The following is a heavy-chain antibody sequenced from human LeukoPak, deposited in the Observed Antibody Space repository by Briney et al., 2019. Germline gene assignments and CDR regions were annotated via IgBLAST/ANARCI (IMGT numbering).Heavy chain of an antibody. V-gene: IGHV1-2*02. Sequence: WASVKVSCKASGYTFTGYYMHWVRQAPGQGLEWMGWINPNSGGTNYAQKFQGRVTITRNTSISTAYMEPSSLRSEDTAVYYCARSGETYDFWSGLYYYYYYMDVWGKGTTVTVSS. CDR2: INPNSGGT. CDR1: GYTFTGYY. CDR3: ARSGETYDFWSGLYYYYYYMDV. J-gene: IGHJ6*03. D-gene: IGHD3-3*01.